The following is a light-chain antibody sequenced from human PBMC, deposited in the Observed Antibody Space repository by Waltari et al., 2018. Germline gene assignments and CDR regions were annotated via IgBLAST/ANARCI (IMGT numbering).Light chain of an antibody. CDR1: HSNIGSNV. Sequence: QSVLTQPPSASGTPGQRITISCSGSHSNIGSNVVDWYQQLPGTAPKLVIHSNDQRPSGVPDRFSGSKSGSSASLAISGLQSEDEADYHCAAWDNSLNGLYVFGTGTKVTVL. CDR3: AAWDNSLNGLYV. CDR2: SND. V-gene: IGLV1-44*01. J-gene: IGLJ1*01.